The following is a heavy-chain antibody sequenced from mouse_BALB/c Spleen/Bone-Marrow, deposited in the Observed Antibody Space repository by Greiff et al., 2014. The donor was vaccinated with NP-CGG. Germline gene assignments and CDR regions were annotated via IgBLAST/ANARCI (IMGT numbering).Heavy chain of an antibody. D-gene: IGHD2-3*01. CDR3: ARSDGFDY. CDR1: GYTFTDYA. V-gene: IGHV1S137*01. J-gene: IGHJ2*01. CDR2: ISTYYGDA. Sequence: QVQLQQSGAELVGPGVSVKISCKGSGYTFTDYALHWVKQSHAKSLEWIGIISTYYGDASYNQKFKGKATMTVDKSSSTAYMELARLTSEDSAIYYCARSDGFDYWGQGTTLTVSS.